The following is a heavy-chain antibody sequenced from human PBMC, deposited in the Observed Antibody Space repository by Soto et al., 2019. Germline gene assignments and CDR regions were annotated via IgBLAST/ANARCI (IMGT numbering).Heavy chain of an antibody. CDR3: ARVSDFWRYAFDI. D-gene: IGHD3-3*01. CDR1: GYTFTSYD. V-gene: IGHV1-8*01. Sequence: ASVKVSCKASGYTFTSYDINWVRQATGQGLEWMGWMNPNSGNTGYAQKFQGRVTMTRNTSISTAYMELSSLRSEDTAVYSCARVSDFWRYAFDIWGQGTMVTVSS. CDR2: MNPNSGNT. J-gene: IGHJ3*02.